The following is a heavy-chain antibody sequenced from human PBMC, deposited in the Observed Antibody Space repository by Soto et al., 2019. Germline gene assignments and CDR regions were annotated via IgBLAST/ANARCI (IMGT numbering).Heavy chain of an antibody. CDR3: ARDRAMATMTFDS. D-gene: IGHD5-12*01. Sequence: GSLRLSCAASGFTFTRYSMNWVRQAPGKGLEWVSSISSTTNYIYYGDSMKGRFTISRDNAKNSLYLEMNSLRAEDKAVYYCARDRAMATMTFDSWGPGSLVTVSS. CDR1: GFTFTRYS. V-gene: IGHV3-21*06. CDR2: ISSTTNYI. J-gene: IGHJ4*02.